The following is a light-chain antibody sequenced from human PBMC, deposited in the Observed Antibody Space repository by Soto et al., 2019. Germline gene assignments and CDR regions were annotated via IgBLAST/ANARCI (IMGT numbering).Light chain of an antibody. J-gene: IGKJ1*01. Sequence: DIQITQSPSTLSASAVDRFTIACRAIQTIDSWLAWYQQRPGKPPNLLIYKASTLASGVPSRFSGSGSGTEFTLTINSLQPDDFATYYCQQYHIYSGTFGQGTKVDIK. CDR1: QTIDSW. V-gene: IGKV1-5*03. CDR2: KAS. CDR3: QQYHIYSGT.